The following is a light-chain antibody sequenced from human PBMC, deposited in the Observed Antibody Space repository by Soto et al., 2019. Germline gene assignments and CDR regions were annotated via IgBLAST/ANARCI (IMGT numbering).Light chain of an antibody. Sequence: SYELTQPPSVSVAPGQTARITCGGDKIGSKGVHWYQQKPGQAPGQAPLLVVYDDSDRPSGIPERFSGSNSGNTATLTISRVEAGDEADYYCQVWDSSSDHVVFGGGTKLTVL. V-gene: IGLV3-21*02. J-gene: IGLJ2*01. CDR3: QVWDSSSDHVV. CDR1: KIGSKG. CDR2: DDS.